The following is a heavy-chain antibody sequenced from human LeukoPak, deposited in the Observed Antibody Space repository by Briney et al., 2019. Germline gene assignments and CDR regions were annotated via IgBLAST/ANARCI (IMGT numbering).Heavy chain of an antibody. CDR3: ARRNYGDYGGGIDY. Sequence: SETLCLTCTVPGGSISRNDWTWIRQPPGKGLEWIGSIYYRGSTTYTASLKSRVTISIATSKNQFSLKLSSVTAADTAVYYCARRNYGDYGGGIDYWGQGTLVTLSS. J-gene: IGHJ4*02. V-gene: IGHV4-59*01. D-gene: IGHD4-17*01. CDR2: IYYRGST. CDR1: GGSISRND.